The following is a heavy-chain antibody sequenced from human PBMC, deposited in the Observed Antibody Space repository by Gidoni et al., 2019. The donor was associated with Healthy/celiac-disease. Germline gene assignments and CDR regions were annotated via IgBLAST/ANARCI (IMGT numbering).Heavy chain of an antibody. J-gene: IGHJ5*02. CDR2: IYHSGST. V-gene: IGHV4-30-2*01. CDR3: ARVDYYGSGSHNWFDP. D-gene: IGHD3-10*01. Sequence: QLQLQESGSGLVKPSQTLSLTCAVSGGSISSGGYSWSWIRQPPGKGLEWIGYIYHSGSTYYNPSLKSRVTISVDRSKNQFSLKLSSVTAADTAVYYCARVDYYGSGSHNWFDPWGQGTLVTVSS. CDR1: GGSISSGGYS.